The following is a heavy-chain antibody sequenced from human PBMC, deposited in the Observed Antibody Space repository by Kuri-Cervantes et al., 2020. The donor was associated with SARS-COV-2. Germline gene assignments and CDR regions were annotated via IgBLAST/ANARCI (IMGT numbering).Heavy chain of an antibody. Sequence: GESLKISCAASGFTFSSYAMSWVRRAPGKGLEWVSVIYSGGSSTYYADSVKGRFTISRDNSKNTLYLQMNSLRAEDTAVYYCAKDIAVAGHFDYWGQGTLVTVSS. CDR1: GFTFSSYA. CDR2: IYSGGSST. CDR3: AKDIAVAGHFDY. J-gene: IGHJ4*02. V-gene: IGHV3-23*03. D-gene: IGHD6-19*01.